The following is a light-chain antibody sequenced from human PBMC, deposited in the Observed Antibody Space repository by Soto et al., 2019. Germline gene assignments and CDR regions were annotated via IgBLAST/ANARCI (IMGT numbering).Light chain of an antibody. CDR2: EVI. V-gene: IGLV2-8*01. Sequence: QSALTQPPSASGSPGQSVTISCTGTNSDVGGSTFVSWYQQHPGKAPKLMIYEVIKRPSGVPDRFSGSRSGNTASLTVSGLQAEDEADYYCRSTVGGTNLMIFGGGTKLTVL. CDR1: NSDVGGSTF. J-gene: IGLJ2*01. CDR3: RSTVGGTNLMI.